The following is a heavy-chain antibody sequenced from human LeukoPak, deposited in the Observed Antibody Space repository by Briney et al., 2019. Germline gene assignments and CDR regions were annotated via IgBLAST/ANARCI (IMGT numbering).Heavy chain of an antibody. J-gene: IGHJ4*02. CDR3: ARDYCSSTSCYADY. CDR2: IWYDGSNK. CDR1: GFTFSSYA. D-gene: IGHD2-2*01. V-gene: IGHV3-33*08. Sequence: GGSLRLSCAASGFTFSSYAMSWVRQAPGKGLEWVAVIWYDGSNKYYADSVKGRFTISRDNSKNTLYLQMNSLRAEDTAVYYCARDYCSSTSCYADYWGQGTLVTVSS.